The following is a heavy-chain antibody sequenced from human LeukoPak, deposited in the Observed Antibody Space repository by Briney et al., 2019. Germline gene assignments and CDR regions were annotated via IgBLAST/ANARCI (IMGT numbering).Heavy chain of an antibody. CDR2: ISYDGSNK. J-gene: IGHJ4*02. V-gene: IGHV3-30-3*01. Sequence: PGRSLRLSCAASGFTFSSYAMHWVRQAPGKGLEWVAVISYDGSNKYYADSVKGRFTISRDNAKNSLYLQMNSLRAEDTAVYYCAREGSIVPHQDLDCWGQGTLVTVSS. CDR1: GFTFSSYA. CDR3: AREGSIVPHQDLDC. D-gene: IGHD2-8*01.